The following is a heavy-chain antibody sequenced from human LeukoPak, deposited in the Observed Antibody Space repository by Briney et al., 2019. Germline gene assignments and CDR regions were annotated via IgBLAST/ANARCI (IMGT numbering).Heavy chain of an antibody. Sequence: PGGSLRLSCAASGFTFSSYSMNWVRQAPGKGLEWVANINQGASEKNYVDSVKGRFTISRDNTKNSLYLQMNNLRAEDTAVYYCATYDYGDYAFLIWGQGTMVTVSS. CDR2: INQGASEK. CDR3: ATYDYGDYAFLI. V-gene: IGHV3-7*01. CDR1: GFTFSSYS. D-gene: IGHD4-17*01. J-gene: IGHJ3*02.